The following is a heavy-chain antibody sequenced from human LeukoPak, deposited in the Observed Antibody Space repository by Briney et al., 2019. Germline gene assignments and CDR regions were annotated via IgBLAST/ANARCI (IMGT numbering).Heavy chain of an antibody. D-gene: IGHD3-10*01. CDR3: TKSDGYGLIRI. V-gene: IGHV4-34*08. J-gene: IGHJ3*02. CDR2: INHSGST. CDR1: GFTFDDYG. Sequence: PGGSLRLSCAASGFTFDDYGMSWVRQAPGKGLEWIGEINHSGSTNYNPSLKSRVTISVDTSKNQFSLKVISMTAADTAVYYCTKSDGYGLIRICGRGTMVTVSS.